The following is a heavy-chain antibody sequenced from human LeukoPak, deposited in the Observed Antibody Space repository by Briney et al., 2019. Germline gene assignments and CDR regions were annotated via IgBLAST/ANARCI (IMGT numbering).Heavy chain of an antibody. CDR2: IKRKSDGGTT. V-gene: IGHV3-15*01. CDR3: TTELDVRPNHY. CDR1: GLTFSNAW. J-gene: IGHJ4*02. Sequence: PGGSLRLSCAASGLTFSNAWMSWVRQVPGKGLEWVGRIKRKSDGGTTDYAAPVEGRFTISRDDSKNTLYLQMNSLKSEDTAVYYCTTELDVRPNHYWGQGTLVTVSS. D-gene: IGHD1-14*01.